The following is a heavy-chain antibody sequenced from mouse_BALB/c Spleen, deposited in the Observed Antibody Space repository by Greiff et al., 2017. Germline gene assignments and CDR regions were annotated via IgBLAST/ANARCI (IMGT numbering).Heavy chain of an antibody. D-gene: IGHD2-2*01. J-gene: IGHJ3*01. CDR2: INPGSGGT. CDR3: ARDYGYPFAY. CDR1: GYAFTNYL. V-gene: IGHV1-54*01. Sequence: QVQLQQSGAELVRPGTSVKVSCKASGYAFTNYLIEWVKQRPGQGLEWIGVINPGSGGTNYNEKFKGKATLTADKSSSTAYMQLSSLTSDDSAVYFCARDYGYPFAYWGQGTLVTVSA.